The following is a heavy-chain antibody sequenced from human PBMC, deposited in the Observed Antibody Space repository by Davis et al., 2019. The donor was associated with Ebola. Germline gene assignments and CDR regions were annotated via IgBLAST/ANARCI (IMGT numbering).Heavy chain of an antibody. CDR2: INQDGSVT. V-gene: IGHV3-7*01. Sequence: GGSLRLSCAASGFTFTTYWMSWVRQAPGKGLEWLANINQDGSVTQYVDSVKGRFTISRDNAKNSVYLQMNSLRAEDTAVYYCARDWRQWLVSWGQGTLVTVSS. CDR3: ARDWRQWLVS. CDR1: GFTFTTYW. D-gene: IGHD6-19*01. J-gene: IGHJ5*02.